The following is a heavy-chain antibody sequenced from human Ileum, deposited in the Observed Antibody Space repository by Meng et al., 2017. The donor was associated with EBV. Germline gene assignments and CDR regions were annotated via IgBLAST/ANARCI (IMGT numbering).Heavy chain of an antibody. CDR1: GYTFRNYG. V-gene: IGHV1-18*01. D-gene: IGHD1-26*01. CDR3: ARAGNGGSYYFTY. J-gene: IGHJ4*02. Sequence: QIDRVEQVAEVNKPGDSVKVRCKASGYTFRNYGISWLRQAPGQGLEWMGWISAYNGNTNYAQNLQGRVTMTTDTSTGTAYMEVRSLRSDDTAVYYCARAGNGGSYYFTYWGQGTLVTVSS. CDR2: ISAYNGNT.